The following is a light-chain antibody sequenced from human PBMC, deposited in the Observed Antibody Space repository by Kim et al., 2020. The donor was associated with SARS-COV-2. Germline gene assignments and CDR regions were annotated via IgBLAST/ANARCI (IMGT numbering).Light chain of an antibody. V-gene: IGKV3-20*01. CDR1: LSVSRRS. Sequence: LSRGQRAPLSCRASLSVSRRSLAWYQQKPGPAPRLLIYGASSRATGIPDRFSGSGSGTDFTLTISRLEPEDFAVYSCQQYGSSLYTFGQGTKLEI. J-gene: IGKJ2*01. CDR3: QQYGSSLYT. CDR2: GAS.